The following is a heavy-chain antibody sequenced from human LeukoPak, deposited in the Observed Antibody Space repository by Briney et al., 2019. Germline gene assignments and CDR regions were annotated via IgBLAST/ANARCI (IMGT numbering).Heavy chain of an antibody. CDR3: ARGLSGPYYYYYMDV. V-gene: IGHV1-2*02. CDR2: INPNNGDT. J-gene: IGHJ6*03. Sequence: ASVKVSCKASGFTFTGYYIHWVRQAPGQGLEWMGWINPNNGDTNYAQKFQGRVTMTRNTSISTAYMELSRLRSDDTAVYYCARGLSGPYYYYYMDVWGKGTSVTVSS. D-gene: IGHD2-15*01. CDR1: GFTFTGYY.